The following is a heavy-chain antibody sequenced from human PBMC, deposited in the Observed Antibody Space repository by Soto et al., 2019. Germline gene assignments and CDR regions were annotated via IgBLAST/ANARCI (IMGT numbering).Heavy chain of an antibody. V-gene: IGHV1-69*02. Sequence: QVQLVQSGAEVKKPGSSVKVSCKASGGTFSSYTISWVRQAPGQGLEWMGRIIPILGIANYAQKFQGRVTITADKSTSTAYMERSSLRSEDTAVYYCASLGIAAAGTSVEAFAIWGQGTMVTVSS. J-gene: IGHJ3*02. CDR3: ASLGIAAAGTSVEAFAI. CDR2: IIPILGIA. D-gene: IGHD6-13*01. CDR1: GGTFSSYT.